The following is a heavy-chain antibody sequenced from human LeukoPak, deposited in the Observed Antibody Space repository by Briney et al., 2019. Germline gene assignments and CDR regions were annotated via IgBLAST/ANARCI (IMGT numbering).Heavy chain of an antibody. CDR2: MNPNSGNT. CDR1: GYTFTSYD. CDR3: ARVGWRYDFWSGYSRHDAFDI. J-gene: IGHJ3*02. Sequence: ASVKVSCKASGYTFTSYDINWVRQATGQGLEWMGWMNPNSGNTGYAQKFQGRVTITRNTSISTAYMELSSLRSEDTAVYYCARVGWRYDFWSGYSRHDAFDIWGQETMVTVSS. V-gene: IGHV1-8*03. D-gene: IGHD3-3*01.